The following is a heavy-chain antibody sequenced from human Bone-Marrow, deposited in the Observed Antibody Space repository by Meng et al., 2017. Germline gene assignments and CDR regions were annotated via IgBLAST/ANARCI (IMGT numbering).Heavy chain of an antibody. V-gene: IGHV3-21*01. J-gene: IGHJ4*02. D-gene: IGHD3-16*01. CDR2: ISSSSSYI. CDR3: ARGDYVWGAFDY. CDR1: GFPFSSYS. Sequence: EVLVVGAGGGFGRPGWPLRLTCAAFGFPFSSYSMNWVRQAPGKGLEWVSSISSSSSYIYYADSVKGRFTISRDNAKNSLYLQMNSLRAEDTAVYYCARGDYVWGAFDYWGQGTLVTVSS.